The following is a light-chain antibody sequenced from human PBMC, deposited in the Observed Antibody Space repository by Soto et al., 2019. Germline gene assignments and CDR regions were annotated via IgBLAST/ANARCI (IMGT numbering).Light chain of an antibody. J-gene: IGKJ1*01. CDR3: QQYGSSPTWT. CDR1: QSVSSSY. CDR2: GAS. Sequence: ESVLTQSPGTLSLSPGERATLSCRASQSVSSSYLAWYQQKPGQAPRLLIYGASTRATGIPDRFSGSGSGTDFTLTISRLEPEDSAVYYCQQYGSSPTWTFGQGTKVDIK. V-gene: IGKV3-20*01.